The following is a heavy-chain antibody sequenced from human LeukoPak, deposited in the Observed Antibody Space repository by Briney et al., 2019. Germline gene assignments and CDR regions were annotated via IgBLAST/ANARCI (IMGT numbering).Heavy chain of an antibody. Sequence: GGSLRLSCAAPGFTFSSYAMSWVRQAPGKGLEWVSAISGSGGSTYYADSVRGRFTISRDNSKNTLYLQMNSLRAEDTAVYYCAKWRRLITFLRSQXYYSDXWGQGTLVTVX. J-gene: IGHJ4*02. CDR2: ISGSGGST. D-gene: IGHD3-16*01. CDR1: GFTFSSYA. CDR3: AKWRRLITFLRSQXYYSDX. V-gene: IGHV3-23*01.